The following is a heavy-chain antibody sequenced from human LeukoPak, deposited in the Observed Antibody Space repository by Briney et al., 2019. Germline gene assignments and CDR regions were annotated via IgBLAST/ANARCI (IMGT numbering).Heavy chain of an antibody. D-gene: IGHD3-22*01. J-gene: IGHJ6*03. Sequence: GGSLRLSCAASGFTFSGSAMHWVRQASGKGLEWVGRIRSKANSYATAYAASVKGRFTISRDDSKNTAYLQMNSLKTEDTAVNYCTGQYYYDSSGYYRKASAYYYYMDVWGKGTAVTVSS. CDR3: TGQYYYDSSGYYRKASAYYYYMDV. V-gene: IGHV3-73*01. CDR2: IRSKANSYAT. CDR1: GFTFSGSA.